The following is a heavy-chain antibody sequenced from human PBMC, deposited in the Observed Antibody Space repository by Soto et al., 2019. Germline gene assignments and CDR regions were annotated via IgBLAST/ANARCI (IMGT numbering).Heavy chain of an antibody. D-gene: IGHD6-19*01. CDR2: TYYGSQWYN. V-gene: IGHV6-1*01. Sequence: PSQTLSLTCAISGASVSTNTAAWNWIRQSPTRGLEWLGRTYYGSQWYNDYAVSVKSRIAITPDTSKNQFSLHLNSVTPEDAAVYYCAKAWHSGVAAVFAMDVWGQGTTVTVSS. CDR3: AKAWHSGVAAVFAMDV. CDR1: GASVSTNTAA. J-gene: IGHJ6*02.